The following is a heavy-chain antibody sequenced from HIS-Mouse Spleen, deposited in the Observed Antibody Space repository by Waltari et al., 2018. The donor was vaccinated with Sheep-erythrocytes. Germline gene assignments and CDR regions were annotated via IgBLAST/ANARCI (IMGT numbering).Heavy chain of an antibody. V-gene: IGHV3-21*01. CDR2: ISSNSSYI. CDR3: ARVASGATFDY. CDR1: GFTFSSYS. J-gene: IGHJ4*02. D-gene: IGHD1-26*01. Sequence: SCAASGFTFSSYSMNWVRQAPGKGLEWVSSISSNSSYIYYADSVKGRFTISRDNAKNSLYLQMNSLRAEDTAVYYCARVASGATFDYWGQGTLVTVSS.